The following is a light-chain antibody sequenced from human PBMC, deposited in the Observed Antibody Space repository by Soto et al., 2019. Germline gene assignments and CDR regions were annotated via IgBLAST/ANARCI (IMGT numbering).Light chain of an antibody. V-gene: IGLV2-8*01. CDR3: SSYAGSSVV. Sequence: QSALTQPPSASGSPGQSVTISCTGTSSDVGGYNYVSWYQQHPGKAPKLMIYEVSKRPSGVPDRFSGSKSGNTASLTVSGLQAEDEDDYYCSSYAGSSVVFGGGTKLTVL. J-gene: IGLJ2*01. CDR1: SSDVGGYNY. CDR2: EVS.